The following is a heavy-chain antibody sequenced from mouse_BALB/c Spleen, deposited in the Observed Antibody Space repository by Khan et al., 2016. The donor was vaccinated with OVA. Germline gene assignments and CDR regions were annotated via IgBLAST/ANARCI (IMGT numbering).Heavy chain of an antibody. Sequence: QIQLVQSGAELARPGASVKMSCKASGYTFTSYTMHWVKQRPGQGLEWIGYINPSNGYTNYNQKFKDKATLTADKSSSTAYMQLSSLTSEDSAVXYCVQSGACYRYDGYFDVWGAGTTVTVSS. CDR2: INPSNGYT. CDR3: VQSGACYRYDGYFDV. V-gene: IGHV1-4*01. J-gene: IGHJ1*01. CDR1: GYTFTSYT. D-gene: IGHD2-14*01.